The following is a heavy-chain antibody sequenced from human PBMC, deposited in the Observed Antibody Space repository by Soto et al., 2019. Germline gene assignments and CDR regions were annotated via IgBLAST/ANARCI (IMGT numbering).Heavy chain of an antibody. Sequence: EVQLLESGGGLVQPGGSLRLSCAASGFTFSSYSMNWVRQAPGKGLEWVSSISSSSSYIYYADSVKGRFTISRDNAKNSLYLQMNSLRAEDTAVYYCASTIRPDSSGYYYVGEDYWGQGTLVTVSS. CDR3: ASTIRPDSSGYYYVGEDY. D-gene: IGHD3-22*01. J-gene: IGHJ4*02. CDR2: ISSSSSYI. V-gene: IGHV3-21*01. CDR1: GFTFSSYS.